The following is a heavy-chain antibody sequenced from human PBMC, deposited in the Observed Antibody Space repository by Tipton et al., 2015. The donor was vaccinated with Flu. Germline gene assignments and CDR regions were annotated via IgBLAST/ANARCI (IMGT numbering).Heavy chain of an antibody. CDR3: ARVSGNYDFWSGSTRYYYYGMDV. D-gene: IGHD3-3*01. Sequence: QLVQSGAEVKKPGASVKVSCKASGYTFTSYGISWVRQAPGQGLEWMGWISAYNGNTNYAQKLQGRVTMTTHTSTSTAYMEPRSLRSDDTAVYYCARVSGNYDFWSGSTRYYYYGMDVWGQGTTVTVSS. CDR2: ISAYNGNT. V-gene: IGHV1-18*01. CDR1: GYTFTSYG. J-gene: IGHJ6*02.